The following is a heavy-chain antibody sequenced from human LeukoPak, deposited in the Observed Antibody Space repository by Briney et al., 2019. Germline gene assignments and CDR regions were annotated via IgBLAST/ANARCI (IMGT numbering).Heavy chain of an antibody. D-gene: IGHD1-1*01. CDR2: IYHTGTT. J-gene: IGHJ4*02. CDR1: GGSISSYY. Sequence: SETLSLTCTVSGGSISSYYWSWIRQHPGKGLEWIGYIYHTGTTYYNPSLKSRVIISVDTSKNQFSLQLSSVTAADTAVYYCARRLPDSYFDYWGQGTLVTVSS. CDR3: ARRLPDSYFDY. V-gene: IGHV4-59*06.